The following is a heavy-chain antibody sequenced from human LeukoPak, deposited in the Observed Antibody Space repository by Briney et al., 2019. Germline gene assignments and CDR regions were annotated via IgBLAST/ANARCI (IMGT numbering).Heavy chain of an antibody. CDR2: ISYDGSNK. J-gene: IGHJ4*02. Sequence: GGSLRLSCAASGFTFDDFGMSWVRQAPGKGLEWVAVISYDGSNKYYADSVKGRFTISRDNSKNTLYLQMNSLRAEDTAVYYCARDPRAPTAAGYFDYWGQGTLVTVSS. CDR1: GFTFDDFG. CDR3: ARDPRAPTAAGYFDY. V-gene: IGHV3-30*03. D-gene: IGHD3-10*01.